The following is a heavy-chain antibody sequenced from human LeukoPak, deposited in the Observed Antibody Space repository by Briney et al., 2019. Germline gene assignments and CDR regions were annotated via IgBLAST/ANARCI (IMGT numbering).Heavy chain of an antibody. Sequence: SETLSLTCTVSGGSISSYYWSWIRQPPGKGLEWIGYIYYSGSTNYNPSLKSRVTISVDTSKNQFSLKLSSVTAADTAVYYCARDREYYDSSGYQRLFDYWGQGTLVTVSS. D-gene: IGHD3-22*01. CDR3: ARDREYYDSSGYQRLFDY. V-gene: IGHV4-59*01. CDR2: IYYSGST. CDR1: GGSISSYY. J-gene: IGHJ4*02.